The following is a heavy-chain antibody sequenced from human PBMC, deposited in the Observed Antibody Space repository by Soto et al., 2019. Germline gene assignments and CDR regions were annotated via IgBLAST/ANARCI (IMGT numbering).Heavy chain of an antibody. CDR2: IKQHGSET. CDR3: ARAVVYDYIWGTYHMDV. CDR1: GFSFSSYW. V-gene: IGHV3-7*01. J-gene: IGHJ6*04. Sequence: GGSLRLSCAASGFSFSSYWMSWVRQAPGKGLEWVASIKQHGSETYYVDSVKGRFTISRDDAKNSLYLQMNSLTAEDTALYYCARAVVYDYIWGTYHMDVWGKGATVTVSS. D-gene: IGHD3-16*01.